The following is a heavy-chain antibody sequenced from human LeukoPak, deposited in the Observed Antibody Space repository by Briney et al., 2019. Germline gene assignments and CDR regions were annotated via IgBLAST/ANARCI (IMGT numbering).Heavy chain of an antibody. D-gene: IGHD3-9*01. CDR3: ARDDFEYSVHYGMDV. J-gene: IGHJ6*02. Sequence: SETLSLTCTVSGGSISTYYWSWIRQPAGKGLEWIGRIYTSGSHNYNPSLKSRVTVSVDTSKNQISLRLRSVTAADTAVYYCARDDFEYSVHYGMDVWGQGTTVTVS. CDR1: GGSISTYY. V-gene: IGHV4-4*07. CDR2: IYTSGSH.